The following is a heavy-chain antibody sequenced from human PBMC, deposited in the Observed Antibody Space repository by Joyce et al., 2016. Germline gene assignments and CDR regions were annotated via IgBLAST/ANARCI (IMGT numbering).Heavy chain of an antibody. V-gene: IGHV3-30*18. J-gene: IGHJ4*02. D-gene: IGHD6-25*01. Sequence: QVQLVESGAGVVQPGRSLGLSCAASGLSLSNLGVHWVRQDPGKGLGWVEVISYDGIYKYYADSVKGRFTISRDKSKNTGCLEMNSLRTEDTAVYYCAKILTATYSSGWFLDYWGQGTLVTVSS. CDR3: AKILTATYSSGWFLDY. CDR1: GLSLSNLG. CDR2: ISYDGIYK.